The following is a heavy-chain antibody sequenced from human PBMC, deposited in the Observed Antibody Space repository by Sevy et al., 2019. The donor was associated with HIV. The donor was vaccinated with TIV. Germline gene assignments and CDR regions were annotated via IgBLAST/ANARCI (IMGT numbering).Heavy chain of an antibody. D-gene: IGHD2-2*02. CDR2: ISGISNYI. CDR1: GFTFSSYS. CDR3: ARNNCSITNCYMGDVFDI. J-gene: IGHJ3*02. V-gene: IGHV3-21*01. Sequence: GGSLRLSCAASGFTFSSYSMNWVRQAPGKGLEWFSSISGISNYIYYADSMKGRFTVSRDNARNSLYLQMNSLRAEDTAVYYCARNNCSITNCYMGDVFDIWGQGTMVTVSS.